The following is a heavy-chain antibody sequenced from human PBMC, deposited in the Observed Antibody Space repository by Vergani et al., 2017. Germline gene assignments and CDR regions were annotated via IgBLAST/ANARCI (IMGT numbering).Heavy chain of an antibody. J-gene: IGHJ4*02. D-gene: IGHD3-3*01. V-gene: IGHV1-3*01. Sequence: QVQLVQSGAEVKKPGASVKVSCKASGYTFTSYAMHWVRQAPGQRLEWMGWINAGNGNTKYSQKFQGRVTITRDTSASTAYMELSSLRSEDTAVYYCARAIRSKGRYYFDYWGQGTLVTVSS. CDR3: ARAIRSKGRYYFDY. CDR2: INAGNGNT. CDR1: GYTFTSYA.